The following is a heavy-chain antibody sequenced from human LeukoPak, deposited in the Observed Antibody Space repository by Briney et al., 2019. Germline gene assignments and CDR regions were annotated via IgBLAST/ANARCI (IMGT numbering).Heavy chain of an antibody. D-gene: IGHD1-7*01. CDR1: GYTFTSYG. Sequence: ASVKVSCKASGYTFTSYGISWVRQAPGQGLEWMGWISAYNSNTNYAQKFQGRVTMTTDTSTSTAYMELRSLRYDDTAVYYCARDRVTGTTRLFDPWGQGTLVTVSS. CDR3: ARDRVTGTTRLFDP. CDR2: ISAYNSNT. V-gene: IGHV1-18*01. J-gene: IGHJ5*02.